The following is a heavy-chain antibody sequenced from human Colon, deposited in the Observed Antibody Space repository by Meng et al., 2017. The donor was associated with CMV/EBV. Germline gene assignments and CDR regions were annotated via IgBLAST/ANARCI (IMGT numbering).Heavy chain of an antibody. CDR3: ARRYCSSTSCTIDY. J-gene: IGHJ4*02. CDR1: GFAFSDYG. D-gene: IGHD2-2*01. Sequence: GESLKISCGASGFAFSDYGMHWVRQTPATGLEWVAYVRYVVTTKYYADSVKGRFTISKDNSRNTVYLQMDSLRAEDTAVYYCARRYCSSTSCTIDYWGQGTLVTVSS. V-gene: IGHV3-30*02. CDR2: VRYVVTTK.